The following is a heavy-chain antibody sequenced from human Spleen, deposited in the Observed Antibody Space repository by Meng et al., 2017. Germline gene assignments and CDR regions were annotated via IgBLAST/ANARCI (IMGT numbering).Heavy chain of an antibody. Sequence: GGPLRLSCTASGFSFRSYGMYWVRQAPGKGLEWVAVIWYDGSKKYYADSMKGRFTISRDNSNNTLYLQISSLRAEDTAVYYCARVMTMVLKYYHGMDVWGQGTTVTVSS. J-gene: IGHJ6*02. V-gene: IGHV3-33*01. CDR1: GFSFRSYG. D-gene: IGHD4/OR15-4a*01. CDR2: IWYDGSKK. CDR3: ARVMTMVLKYYHGMDV.